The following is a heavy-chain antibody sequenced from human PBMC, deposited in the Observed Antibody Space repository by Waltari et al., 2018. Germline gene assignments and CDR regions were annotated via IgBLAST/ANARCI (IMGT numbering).Heavy chain of an antibody. V-gene: IGHV3-7*01. CDR2: IKKDGSEE. CDR1: GFTLSSYW. D-gene: IGHD3-22*01. Sequence: EVQLVESGGGLVQPGGSLRLSCAASGFTLSSYWMSWVRQAPGNGLEGVANIKKDGSEEYYVDSVRGRFTISRDNAKNSLYLQMNSLRPEDTAVYYCARDQWFAFDIWGQGTMVTVSS. CDR3: ARDQWFAFDI. J-gene: IGHJ3*02.